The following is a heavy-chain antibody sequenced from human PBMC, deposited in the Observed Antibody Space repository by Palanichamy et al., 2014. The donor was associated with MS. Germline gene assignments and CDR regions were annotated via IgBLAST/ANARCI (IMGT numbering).Heavy chain of an antibody. CDR3: ARGGPSSKYFDY. D-gene: IGHD3-16*01. CDR1: GGSISSDY. CDR2: IYNSGST. V-gene: IGHV4-59*01. J-gene: IGHJ4*02. Sequence: HVQXQESGPGLVKPSETLSLTCTVSGGSISSDYWSWIRQPPGKGLEWIGYIYNSGSTNYNSSLQGRVTMSLDTSKNQFSLKLSSVTAADTAAYYCARGGPSSKYFDYWGQGTLVTVSS.